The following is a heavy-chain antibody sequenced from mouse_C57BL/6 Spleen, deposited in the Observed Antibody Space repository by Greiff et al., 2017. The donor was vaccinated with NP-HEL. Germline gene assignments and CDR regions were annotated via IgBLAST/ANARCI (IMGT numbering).Heavy chain of an antibody. J-gene: IGHJ3*01. CDR1: GYTFTSYW. Sequence: QVQLQQSGAELVKPGASVKMSCKASGYTFTSYWITWVKQRPGQGLEWIGDIYPGSGSTNYNEKFKSKATLTVDTSSSTAYMQLSSLTAEDSAVYYYARHGAIVTTGEFAYWGQGTLVTVSA. D-gene: IGHD2-5*01. V-gene: IGHV1-55*01. CDR2: IYPGSGST. CDR3: ARHGAIVTTGEFAY.